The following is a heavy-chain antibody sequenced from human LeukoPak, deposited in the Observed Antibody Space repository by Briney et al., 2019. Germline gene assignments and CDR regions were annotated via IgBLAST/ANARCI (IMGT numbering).Heavy chain of an antibody. D-gene: IGHD3-22*01. CDR2: ISHDAKST. Sequence: PGGSLRLSCATSGFTFSSHGMHWVRQVPGKGLEWVTVISHDAKSTYHVDSVKGRFTISRDNSKNTLYLQMNSLRAEGTAVYYCAKDGGNYYDTAGNHLMRSYMDVWGKGTTVTVSS. CDR1: GFTFSSHG. J-gene: IGHJ6*04. CDR3: AKDGGNYYDTAGNHLMRSYMDV. V-gene: IGHV3-30*18.